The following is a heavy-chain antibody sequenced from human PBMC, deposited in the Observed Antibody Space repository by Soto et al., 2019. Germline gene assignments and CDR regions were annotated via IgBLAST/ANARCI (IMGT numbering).Heavy chain of an antibody. J-gene: IGHJ4*02. CDR3: ARASGGHADY. CDR2: INSDGSST. D-gene: IGHD1-26*01. CDR1: GFTFSSYW. Sequence: EVQLVESGGGLVQPGGSLRLSCAASGFTFSSYWMHWVRQAPGKGLVWVSRINSDGSSTDYADSVKGRFTISRDNAKNTLHLQMSSLRAEDTAVYYCARASGGHADYWGRGTLVTVPS. V-gene: IGHV3-74*01.